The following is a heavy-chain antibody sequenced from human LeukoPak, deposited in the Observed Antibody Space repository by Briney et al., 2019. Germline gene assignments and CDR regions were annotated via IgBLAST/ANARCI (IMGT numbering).Heavy chain of an antibody. J-gene: IGHJ6*03. V-gene: IGHV3-7*01. CDR1: GFTFSSYW. Sequence: PGGSLRLSCAASGFTFSSYWMSWVRQAPGKGLEWVANIKQDGSEKYYVDSVKGRFTISRDNAKNSLYLQMNSLRAEDTAVYYCARVQMSNWYSYFYYYMDVWGKGTTVTVSS. D-gene: IGHD6-13*01. CDR3: ARVQMSNWYSYFYYYMDV. CDR2: IKQDGSEK.